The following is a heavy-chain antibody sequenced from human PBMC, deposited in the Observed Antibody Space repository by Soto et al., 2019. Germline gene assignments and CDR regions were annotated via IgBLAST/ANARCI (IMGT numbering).Heavy chain of an antibody. Sequence: QVQLVESGGGVVQPGRSLRLSCAASGFTFSSYAMHWVRQAPGKGLEWVAVISYDGSNKYYADSVKGRFTISRDNSKNTLYLQMNSLRAEDTAVYYCARDPIVGATRYYFDYWGQGTLVTVSS. D-gene: IGHD1-26*01. J-gene: IGHJ4*02. CDR3: ARDPIVGATRYYFDY. CDR1: GFTFSSYA. V-gene: IGHV3-30-3*01. CDR2: ISYDGSNK.